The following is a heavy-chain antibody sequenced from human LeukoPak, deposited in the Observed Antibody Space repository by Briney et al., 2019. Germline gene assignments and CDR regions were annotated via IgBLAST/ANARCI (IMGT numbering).Heavy chain of an antibody. Sequence: SETLSLTCAVSGGSISSGGYSWSWIRQPPGKGLEWIGYIYHSGSTYYNPSLKSRVIISVDTSKNQFSLKLSSVTAADTAVYYCARTYYYGSGNKNWFDPWGQGTLVTVSS. CDR2: IYHSGST. D-gene: IGHD3-10*01. CDR1: GGSISSGGYS. J-gene: IGHJ5*02. CDR3: ARTYYYGSGNKNWFDP. V-gene: IGHV4-30-2*01.